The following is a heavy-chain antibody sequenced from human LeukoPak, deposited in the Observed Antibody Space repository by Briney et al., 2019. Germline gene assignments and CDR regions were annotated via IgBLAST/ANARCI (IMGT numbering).Heavy chain of an antibody. CDR3: ARDLRGDTNNWLDP. V-gene: IGHV3-7*01. J-gene: IGHJ5*02. CDR1: GLTFRDYW. D-gene: IGHD3-10*01. CDR2: IKSDGSEK. Sequence: GGPLRLSCAASGLTFRDYWMNWVRQTPGKGLEWEAVIKSDGSEKYVDSVKGRFTISRDNAKNSLYLQLNSLRVEDTAVYYCARDLRGDTNNWLDPWGQGTLVTVSS.